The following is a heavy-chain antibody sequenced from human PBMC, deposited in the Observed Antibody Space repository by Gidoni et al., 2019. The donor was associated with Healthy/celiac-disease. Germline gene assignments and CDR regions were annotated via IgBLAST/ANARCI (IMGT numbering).Heavy chain of an antibody. Sequence: GLEWIGYIYYSGSTYYNPSLKSLFTISVDTSKNQFSLKLSSVTAADTAVYYCARAIFGVGNAFDIWGQGTMVTVSS. J-gene: IGHJ3*02. CDR2: IYYSGST. D-gene: IGHD3-3*01. CDR3: ARAIFGVGNAFDI. V-gene: IGHV4-31*01.